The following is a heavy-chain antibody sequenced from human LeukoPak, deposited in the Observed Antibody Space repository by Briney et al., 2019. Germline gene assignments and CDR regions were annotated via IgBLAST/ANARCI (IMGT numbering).Heavy chain of an antibody. D-gene: IGHD2-15*01. V-gene: IGHV4-59*01. CDR2: IYYSGGT. CDR3: ARGDGSCYQDY. J-gene: IGHJ4*02. Sequence: KSSETLSLTCTVSGGSISSYYWSWIRQPPGKGLEWIGYIYYSGGTNYNPSLKSRVTISVDTSKNQFSLKLSSVTAADTAVYYCARGDGSCYQDYWGQGTLVTVSS. CDR1: GGSISSYY.